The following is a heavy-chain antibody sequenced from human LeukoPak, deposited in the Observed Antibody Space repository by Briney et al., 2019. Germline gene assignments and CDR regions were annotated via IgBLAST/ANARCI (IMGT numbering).Heavy chain of an antibody. J-gene: IGHJ4*02. D-gene: IGHD6-13*01. V-gene: IGHV3-21*01. Sequence: GGSLRLSCAACGFTFSSYSMNWVRQAPGKGLEWVSTISSSSSYIYYADSVKGRFTISRDNAKNSLYLQMNSLRAEDTAVYYCAREGSSSWYLFDYWGQGTLVTVSS. CDR1: GFTFSSYS. CDR2: ISSSSSYI. CDR3: AREGSSSWYLFDY.